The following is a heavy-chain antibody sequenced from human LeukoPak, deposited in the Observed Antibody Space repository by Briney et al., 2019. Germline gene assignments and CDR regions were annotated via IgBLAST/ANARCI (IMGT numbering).Heavy chain of an antibody. J-gene: IGHJ1*01. D-gene: IGHD3-3*01. V-gene: IGHV3-21*01. CDR3: ARSPNDFWSGYF. CDR2: ISSSSSYI. Sequence: GGSLRLSCAASGFTFSSYSMNWVRQAPGKGLEWVSSISSSSSYIYYADSVKGRFTISRDNAKNSPYLQMNSLRAEDTAVYYCARSPNDFWSGYFGGQGTLVTVSS. CDR1: GFTFSSYS.